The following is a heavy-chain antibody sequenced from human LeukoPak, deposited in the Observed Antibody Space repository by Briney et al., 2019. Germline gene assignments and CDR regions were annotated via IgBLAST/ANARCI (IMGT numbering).Heavy chain of an antibody. Sequence: PGRSLRLSCAASGFTFDDYAMHWVRQAPGNGLEWVSGISWNSGSIGYADSVKGRFTISRDNAKNSLYLQMNSLRAEDTALYYCANAYYYDSSGHYLDYWGQGTLVTVSS. V-gene: IGHV3-9*01. CDR1: GFTFDDYA. D-gene: IGHD3-22*01. J-gene: IGHJ4*02. CDR3: ANAYYYDSSGHYLDY. CDR2: ISWNSGSI.